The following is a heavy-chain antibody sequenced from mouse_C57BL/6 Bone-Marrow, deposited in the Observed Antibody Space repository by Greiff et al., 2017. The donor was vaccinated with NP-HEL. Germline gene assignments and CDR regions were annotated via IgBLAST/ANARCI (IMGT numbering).Heavy chain of an antibody. D-gene: IGHD2-3*01. CDR2: IYPGDGDT. J-gene: IGHJ3*01. V-gene: IGHV1-82*01. CDR3: ARDRWLLRGFAY. Sequence: QVQLQQSGPELVKPGASVKISCKASGYAFSSSWMNWVKQRPGTGLEWLGRIYPGDGDTNYNGKFKGKATLTADKSSSTAYMQLSSLTSEDSAVYVCARDRWLLRGFAYWGKGTLVTVSA. CDR1: GYAFSSSW.